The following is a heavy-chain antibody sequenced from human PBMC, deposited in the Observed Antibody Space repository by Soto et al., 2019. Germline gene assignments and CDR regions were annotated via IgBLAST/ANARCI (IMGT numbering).Heavy chain of an antibody. V-gene: IGHV4-39*01. Sequence: QLQLQESGPGLVKPSETLSLTCTVSGGSISSSSYYWGWIRQPPGKGLEWIGSIYYSGSTYYNPSLKSRVTISVDTSKNQFSLKLSSVTAADTAVHYCARYGSGWYGAFDIWGQGTMVTVSS. CDR1: GGSISSSSYY. CDR2: IYYSGST. CDR3: ARYGSGWYGAFDI. J-gene: IGHJ3*02. D-gene: IGHD6-19*01.